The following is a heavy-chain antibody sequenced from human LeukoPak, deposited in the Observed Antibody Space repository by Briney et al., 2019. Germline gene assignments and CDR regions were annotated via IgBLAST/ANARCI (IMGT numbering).Heavy chain of an antibody. CDR1: GGSISSYY. CDR3: AREVAARPYYYYMDV. V-gene: IGHV4-4*07. CDR2: IYTSGST. J-gene: IGHJ6*03. D-gene: IGHD6-6*01. Sequence: SETLSLTCTVSGGSISSYYWSWIRQPAGKGLEWIGRIYTSGSTNYNPSLKTRVTMSVDTSKNQFSLKLSSVTAADTAVYYCAREVAARPYYYYMDVWGKGTTVTVSS.